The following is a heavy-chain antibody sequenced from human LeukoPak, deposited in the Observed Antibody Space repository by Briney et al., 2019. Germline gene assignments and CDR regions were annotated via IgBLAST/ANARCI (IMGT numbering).Heavy chain of an antibody. CDR1: GFTFSSDA. V-gene: IGHV3-23*01. J-gene: IGHJ4*02. D-gene: IGHD3-9*01. CDR2: ISGSGGST. Sequence: PGGSLRLSCIGTGFTFSSDAMSWVRQAPGKGLEWVSAISGSGGSTYSAHSVKGRFTISRDNSKNTLYLQMNSLRAEDTAVYYCAKGDYDILTALGYWGQGTLVTVSS. CDR3: AKGDYDILTALGY.